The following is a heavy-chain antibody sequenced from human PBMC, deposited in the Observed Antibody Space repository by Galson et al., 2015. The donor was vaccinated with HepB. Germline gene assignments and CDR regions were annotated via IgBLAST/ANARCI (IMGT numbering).Heavy chain of an antibody. D-gene: IGHD4-11*01. V-gene: IGHV1-2*02. Sequence: SVKVSCKASGYTFTGYYVHWVRQAPGQGLEWVGWINPNSGGANYAQRFQGRVTMTRNTSISTAYMELSRLTSDDTAVYYCARSGEDSNYEAVYWGQGTLVTVSS. CDR3: ARSGEDSNYEAVY. J-gene: IGHJ4*02. CDR2: INPNSGGA. CDR1: GYTFTGYY.